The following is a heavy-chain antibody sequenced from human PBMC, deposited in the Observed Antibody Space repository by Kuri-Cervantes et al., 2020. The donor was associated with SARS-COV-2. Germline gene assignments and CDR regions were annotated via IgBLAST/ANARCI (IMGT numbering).Heavy chain of an antibody. Sequence: ASVKVSCKASGGTFSSYAISWVRQATGQGLEWMGWMNPNSGNTGYAQKFQGRVTMTRNTSISTAYMELSSLRSEDTAVYYCARRFYGSSWYNYYYYGMDVWGQGTTVTVSS. CDR1: GGTFSSYA. J-gene: IGHJ6*01. V-gene: IGHV1-8*02. CDR2: MNPNSGNT. D-gene: IGHD6-13*01. CDR3: ARRFYGSSWYNYYYYGMDV.